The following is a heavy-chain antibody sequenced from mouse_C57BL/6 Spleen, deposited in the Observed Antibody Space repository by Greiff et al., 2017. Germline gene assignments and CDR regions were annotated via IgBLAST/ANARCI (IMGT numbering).Heavy chain of an antibody. Sequence: EVQLQQSGPELVKPGASVKISCKASGYTFTDYYMNWVKQSHGKSLEWIGDIYPGSGSTNYNEKFKSKATLTVDTSSSTAYMQLSSLTSEDSAVYYCTRAHYGSSQAWFAYWGQGTLVTVSA. CDR1: GYTFTDYY. CDR2: IYPGSGST. D-gene: IGHD1-1*01. CDR3: TRAHYGSSQAWFAY. V-gene: IGHV1-26*01. J-gene: IGHJ3*01.